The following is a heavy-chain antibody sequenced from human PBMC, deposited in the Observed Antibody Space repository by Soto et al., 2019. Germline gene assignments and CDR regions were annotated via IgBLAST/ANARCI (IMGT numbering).Heavy chain of an antibody. Sequence: QVQLVQSGAEVKKPGASVKVSCKASGYTFTGYYMHWVRQAPGQGLEWMGWINPNSGGTNYAQKLQGRVTMTRYTSISIAYMEMSRLRSDDTAVYYCARVPMYSSSLNGMDVWGQGTTVTVSS. CDR2: INPNSGGT. V-gene: IGHV1-2*02. J-gene: IGHJ6*02. CDR3: ARVPMYSSSLNGMDV. CDR1: GYTFTGYY. D-gene: IGHD6-6*01.